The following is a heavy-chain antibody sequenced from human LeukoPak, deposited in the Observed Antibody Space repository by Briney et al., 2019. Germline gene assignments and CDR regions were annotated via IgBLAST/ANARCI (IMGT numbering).Heavy chain of an antibody. CDR3: ASDLLPYCSGGSCYSVHAFDI. J-gene: IGHJ3*02. CDR2: IYYRGRT. Sequence: PSETLSLTCAVSGGSISSYYWSCIRQPPGEGLECIGYIYYRGRTNYNPSLKSRVTISVDTSKNQFSLKLSSVTAADTAVYYCASDLLPYCSGGSCYSVHAFDIWGQGTMVTVSS. D-gene: IGHD2-15*01. CDR1: GGSISSYY. V-gene: IGHV4-59*01.